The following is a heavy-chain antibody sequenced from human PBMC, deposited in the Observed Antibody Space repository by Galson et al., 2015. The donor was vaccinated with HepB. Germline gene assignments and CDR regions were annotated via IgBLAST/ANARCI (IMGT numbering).Heavy chain of an antibody. CDR2: IWYDGSNK. CDR3: ARDLTAAGPTAS. CDR1: GFTFSSYG. J-gene: IGHJ5*02. Sequence: SLRLSCAASGFTFSSYGMHWVRQAPGKGLEWVAVIWYDGSNKYYADSVKGRFTISRDNSKNTLYLQMNSLRAEDTAVYYCARDLTAAGPTASWGQGALVTVSS. V-gene: IGHV3-33*01. D-gene: IGHD6-13*01.